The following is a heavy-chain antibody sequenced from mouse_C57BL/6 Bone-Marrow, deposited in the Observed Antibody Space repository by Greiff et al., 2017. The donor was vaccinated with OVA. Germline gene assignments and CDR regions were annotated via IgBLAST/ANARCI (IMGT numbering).Heavy chain of an antibody. CDR2: INPSNGGT. CDR1: GYTFTSYW. D-gene: IGHD1-1*01. CDR3: AREFYYGSRGGYYFDY. Sequence: VQLQQPGTELVKPGASVKLSCKASGYTFTSYWMHWVQQRPGQGLEWIGNINPSNGGTNYNEKFKSKATLTVDKSSSTAYMQLSSLTSEDSAVYYCAREFYYGSRGGYYFDYWGQGTTLTVSS. V-gene: IGHV1-53*01. J-gene: IGHJ2*01.